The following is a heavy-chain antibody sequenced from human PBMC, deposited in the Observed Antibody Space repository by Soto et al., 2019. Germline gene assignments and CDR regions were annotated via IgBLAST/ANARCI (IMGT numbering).Heavy chain of an antibody. Sequence: EEQLLESGGGLVQPGGSLRLSCTASGFTFSLYAMRWARHTPRKGLEWVASISGSGERTYYADSVKGRLTISKDNSQNSVLLQVNSLRAEDTAEYYCAKGDWLYDNYYGMEVWGQGTSVTVSS. V-gene: IGHV3-23*01. CDR2: ISGSGERT. D-gene: IGHD3-9*01. J-gene: IGHJ6*02. CDR3: AKGDWLYDNYYGMEV. CDR1: GFTFSLYA.